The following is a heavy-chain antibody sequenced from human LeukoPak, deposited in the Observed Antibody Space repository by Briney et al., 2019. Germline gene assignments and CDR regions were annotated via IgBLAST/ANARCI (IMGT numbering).Heavy chain of an antibody. CDR2: MYYSGSP. CDR3: ARGSGVESLFDY. D-gene: IGHD3-10*01. V-gene: IGHV4-31*03. Sequence: SETLSLTCTVSGGSISSGSYFWSWIRQHPGRGLVWIGYMYYSGSPYYNPSLKSRLNMSVDTSKNQFSLTLTSVTAADTAVYYCARGSGVESLFDYWGQGTLVTVSS. J-gene: IGHJ4*02. CDR1: GGSISSGSYF.